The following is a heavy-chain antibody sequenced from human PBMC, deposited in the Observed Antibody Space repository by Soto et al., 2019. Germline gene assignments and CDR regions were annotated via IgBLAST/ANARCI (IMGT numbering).Heavy chain of an antibody. CDR1: GYTFTSYG. CDR3: ARAYCGGDCYSKNWFDP. Sequence: ASVKVSCKASGYTFTSYGISWVRHAPGQVLEWMGWISAYNGNTNYAQKLQGRVTMTTDTSTSTAYMELRSLRSDDTAVYYCARAYCGGDCYSKNWFDPWGQGTLVTVSS. J-gene: IGHJ5*02. D-gene: IGHD2-21*01. V-gene: IGHV1-18*01. CDR2: ISAYNGNT.